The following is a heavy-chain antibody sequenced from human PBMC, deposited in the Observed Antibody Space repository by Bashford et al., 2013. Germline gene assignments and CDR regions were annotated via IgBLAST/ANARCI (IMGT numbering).Heavy chain of an antibody. Sequence: GSLRLSCAASGFIFDNFAMSWVRQAPGKGLEWVSAISGSSGSTYYADSVKGRFTISRDNSKNTVYLQMDSLRAEDTAVYYCVRDRGFPDSFDIWGQGTMVTVSS. CDR1: GFIFDNFA. CDR2: ISGSSGST. V-gene: IGHV3-23*01. J-gene: IGHJ3*02. D-gene: IGHD1-26*01. CDR3: VRDRGFPDSFDI.